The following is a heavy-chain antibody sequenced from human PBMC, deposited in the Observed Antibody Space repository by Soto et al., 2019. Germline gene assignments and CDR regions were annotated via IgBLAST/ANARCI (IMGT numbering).Heavy chain of an antibody. CDR2: IYYSGST. CDR3: ARGEGSSSTFYDY. J-gene: IGHJ4*02. Sequence: PSETLSLTCTVSGGSISSYYWSWIRQPPGKGLEWIGYIYYSGSTNYNPSLKSRVTISVDTSKNQFSLKLSSVTAADTAVYYCARGEGSSSTFYDYWGQGTLVTVSS. D-gene: IGHD6-6*01. V-gene: IGHV4-59*01. CDR1: GGSISSYY.